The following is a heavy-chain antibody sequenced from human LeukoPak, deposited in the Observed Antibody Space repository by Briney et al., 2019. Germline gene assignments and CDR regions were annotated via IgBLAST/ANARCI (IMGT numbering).Heavy chain of an antibody. V-gene: IGHV3-30*02. CDR1: GFTFSSYG. D-gene: IGHD3-3*01. J-gene: IGHJ4*02. CDR3: ATLDFWSGRHDY. CDR2: IRCDGSNK. Sequence: GGSLRLSCAASGFTFSSYGMHWVRQAPGKGLEWVAFIRCDGSNKYYADSVKGRFTISRDNSKNTLYLQMNSLRAEDTAVYYCATLDFWSGRHDYWGQGTLVTVSS.